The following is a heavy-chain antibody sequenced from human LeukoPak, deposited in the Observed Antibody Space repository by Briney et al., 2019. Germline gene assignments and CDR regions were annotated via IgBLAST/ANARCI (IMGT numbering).Heavy chain of an antibody. CDR2: IYHSGRT. CDR1: GYSISSGYY. D-gene: IGHD3-22*01. CDR3: ARGAYYDSSGYSDAFDI. V-gene: IGHV4-38-2*02. J-gene: IGHJ3*02. Sequence: SETLSLTCTVSGYSISSGYYWGWIRQPPGKGLEWIGSIYHSGRTFYNPSLKSRVTISVDTSKNQFSLKLTSVTAADTAVYYCARGAYYDSSGYSDAFDIWGQGTMVTVSS.